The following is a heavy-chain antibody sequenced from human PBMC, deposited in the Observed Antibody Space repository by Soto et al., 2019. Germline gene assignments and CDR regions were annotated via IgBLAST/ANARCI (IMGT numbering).Heavy chain of an antibody. CDR3: AQRTSGTPAMDV. J-gene: IGHJ6*02. Sequence: ASVKVSCKASGYTFTNYTMNWVRQAPGQRLEWMAWINTVNGDTKYSQKVQGRVTIIRDTSASTDYMELSSLRSEDTAIYYCAQRTSGTPAMDVWGQGTTVTVSS. V-gene: IGHV1-3*04. CDR1: GYTFTNYT. D-gene: IGHD1-26*01. CDR2: INTVNGDT.